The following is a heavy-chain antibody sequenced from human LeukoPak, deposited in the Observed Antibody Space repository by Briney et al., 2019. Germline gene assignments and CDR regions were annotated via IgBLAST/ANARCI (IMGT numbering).Heavy chain of an antibody. D-gene: IGHD6-13*01. CDR3: ARSKKRQLDALDV. CDR2: ISSSTAYR. J-gene: IGHJ6*04. V-gene: IGHV3-21*01. CDR1: GFTFSTYS. Sequence: GGSLRLSCAASGFTFSTYSINWVRQAPGKGLEWVSSISSSTAYRHYADSVKGRFTISRDNTENSLYLQMNSLRAEDTAVYYCARSKKRQLDALDVWGKGTTVTVSS.